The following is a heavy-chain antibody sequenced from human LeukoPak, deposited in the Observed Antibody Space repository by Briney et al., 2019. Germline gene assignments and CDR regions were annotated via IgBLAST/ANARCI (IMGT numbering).Heavy chain of an antibody. V-gene: IGHV1-58*02. D-gene: IGHD3-9*01. J-gene: IGHJ6*02. CDR2: IVVGSGNT. Sequence: ASVKVSCKASGFTFTSSAMQWVRQARGQRLEWIGWIVVGSGNTNYAQKFQERVTITRDMSTSTAYMELSSLRSEDTAVYYCAAEKPYDILPISPYYYYYGMDVWGQGTTVTVSS. CDR1: GFTFTSSA. CDR3: AAEKPYDILPISPYYYYYGMDV.